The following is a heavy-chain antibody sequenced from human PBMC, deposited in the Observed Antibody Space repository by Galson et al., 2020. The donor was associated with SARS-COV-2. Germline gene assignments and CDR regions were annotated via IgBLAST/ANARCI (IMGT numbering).Heavy chain of an antibody. J-gene: IGHJ4*01. Sequence: SETLSLTCAVSGGSITTYYWWSWIRQPPGKGLAWIAEMYHSGSINSNPSLRGRVTIAIDKSKNHFYLNMSSVTAAATAVYYGARKARGYSYVYDDWGHGSLVTVSS. CDR3: ARKARGYSYVYDD. CDR2: MYHSGSI. V-gene: IGHV4-4*02. CDR1: GGSITTYYW. D-gene: IGHD5-12*01.